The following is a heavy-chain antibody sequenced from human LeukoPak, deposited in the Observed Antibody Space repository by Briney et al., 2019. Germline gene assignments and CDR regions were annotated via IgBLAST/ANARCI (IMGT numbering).Heavy chain of an antibody. CDR2: INPNSGGT. D-gene: IGHD1-26*01. V-gene: IGHV1-2*02. CDR3: SRAPPDSGWGGDAFDI. J-gene: IGHJ3*02. Sequence: ASVKVSCKASGYTFACYYMHWVRQAPGQGLEWMGWINPNSGGTNYAQKFQGRVTMTRYTSISTAYMELSRLRSDDTAMYYCSRAPPDSGWGGDAFDIWGQGTMVTVSS. CDR1: GYTFACYY.